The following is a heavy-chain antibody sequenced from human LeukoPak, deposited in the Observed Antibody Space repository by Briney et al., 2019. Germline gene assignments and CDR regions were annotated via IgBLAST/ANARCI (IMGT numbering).Heavy chain of an antibody. V-gene: IGHV1-18*01. Sequence: ASVKVSCKASGYTFTSYGISWVRPAPGQGLEWMGWISAYNGNTNYAQKLQGRVTMTTDTSTSTAYMELRSLRSDDTAVYYCARDHYYGSGSQNWFDPWGQGTLVTVSS. CDR3: ARDHYYGSGSQNWFDP. D-gene: IGHD3-10*01. CDR1: GYTFTSYG. J-gene: IGHJ5*02. CDR2: ISAYNGNT.